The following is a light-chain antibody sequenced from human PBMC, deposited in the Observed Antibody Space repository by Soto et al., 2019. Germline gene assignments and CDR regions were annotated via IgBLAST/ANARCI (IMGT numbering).Light chain of an antibody. J-gene: IGLJ1*01. Sequence: QSVLTQPASVSGSPGQSITISCTGTSSDVGAYNYVSWYQHHPGKVPRLMIFDVSNRPSGVSNRFSGSKSGNTASLTISGLQAEDEADYYCCSYSRSSPYVFGDGTKVTVL. V-gene: IGLV2-14*03. CDR2: DVS. CDR3: CSYSRSSPYV. CDR1: SSDVGAYNY.